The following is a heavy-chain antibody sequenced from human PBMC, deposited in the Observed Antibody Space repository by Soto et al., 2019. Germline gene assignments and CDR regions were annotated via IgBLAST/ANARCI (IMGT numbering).Heavy chain of an antibody. V-gene: IGHV4-39*07. CDR3: ARLRDSSGYYPFDY. D-gene: IGHD3-22*01. CDR1: GGPINHSRYY. J-gene: IGHJ4*02. CDR2: IYYSGST. Sequence: SETLSLTCTVSGGPINHSRYYWSWIRQSPGKGLEWIGNIYYSGSTYYNSSLKSRVTISVDTSENQFSLKLSSVTAADTAVYYCARLRDSSGYYPFDYWGQGTLVTVSS.